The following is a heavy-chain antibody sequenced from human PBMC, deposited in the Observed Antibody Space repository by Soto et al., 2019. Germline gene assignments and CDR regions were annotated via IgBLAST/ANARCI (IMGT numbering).Heavy chain of an antibody. CDR1: GFTFSLYA. D-gene: IGHD2-2*01. Sequence: GGCLELSSAGSGFTFSLYAMTWVRQAPGKGLEWVSTLSDSGGHTYYADSVKGRFTISRDNPKNTLYLQMNSLRAEDTAVYYCAKDSQSVSVSAARVYGMDVWGQGTTVTVSS. CDR3: AKDSQSVSVSAARVYGMDV. J-gene: IGHJ6*02. CDR2: LSDSGGHT. V-gene: IGHV3-23*01.